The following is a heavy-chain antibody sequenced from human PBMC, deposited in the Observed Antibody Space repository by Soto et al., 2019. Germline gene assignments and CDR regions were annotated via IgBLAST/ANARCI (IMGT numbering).Heavy chain of an antibody. CDR1: GGSISRGGYY. J-gene: IGHJ5*02. CDR2: IYYSGST. V-gene: IGHV4-31*03. CDR3: ARVRQQLGGWFAP. Sequence: TLSVTCTVSGGSISRGGYYWSWIRQHPGKGLEWIGYIYYSGSTYYNPSLKSRVTISVDTSKKQFSLKLISVTAADTAVYYCARVRQQLGGWFAPSAQGTLVTVYS. D-gene: IGHD6-13*01.